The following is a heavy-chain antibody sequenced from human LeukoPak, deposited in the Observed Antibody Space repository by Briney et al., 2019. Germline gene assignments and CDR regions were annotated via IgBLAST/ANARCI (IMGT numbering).Heavy chain of an antibody. CDR2: IKSKTDGGTT. CDR3: AREGRSHDAFDI. V-gene: IGHV3-15*01. Sequence: PGGSLRLSCAASGFTFSNAWMSWVRQAPGKGLEWVGRIKSKTDGGTTDYAAPVKGRFTTSRDDSKNTLYLQMNSLKTEDTAVYYCAREGRSHDAFDIWGQGTMVTVSS. CDR1: GFTFSNAW. J-gene: IGHJ3*02.